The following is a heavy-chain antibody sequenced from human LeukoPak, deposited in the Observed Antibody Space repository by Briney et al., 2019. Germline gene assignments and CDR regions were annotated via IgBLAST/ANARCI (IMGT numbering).Heavy chain of an antibody. CDR2: IYYSGST. CDR3: ARPNYYPSWFDP. J-gene: IGHJ5*02. CDR1: GDSISSSSYY. D-gene: IGHD3-10*01. V-gene: IGHV4-39*01. Sequence: PSETLSLTCTVSGDSISSSSYYWGWIRQPPGKGLEWIGSIYYSGSTYYNPSLKSRVTISVDTSKNQFSLKLSSVTAADTAVYYCARPNYYPSWFDPWGQGTLVTVSS.